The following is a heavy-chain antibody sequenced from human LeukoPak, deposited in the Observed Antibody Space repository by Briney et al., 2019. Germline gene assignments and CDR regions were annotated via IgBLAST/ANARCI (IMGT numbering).Heavy chain of an antibody. J-gene: IGHJ4*02. V-gene: IGHV3-23*01. D-gene: IGHD4-17*01. CDR1: GFAFSNTG. CDR3: ARDAGGAWPFDY. Sequence: GGSLRLSCAASGFAFSNTGMTWVRQAPGRGLEWVSTISPTGEGTHYADSVKGRFTISRVNSKNTLSLEMNSLRADDTATYYCARDAGGAWPFDYWGQGTRVIVSS. CDR2: ISPTGEGT.